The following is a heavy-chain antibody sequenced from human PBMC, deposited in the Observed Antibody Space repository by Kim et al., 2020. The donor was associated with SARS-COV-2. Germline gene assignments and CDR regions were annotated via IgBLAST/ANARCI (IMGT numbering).Heavy chain of an antibody. V-gene: IGHV4-39*07. CDR3: ARGGDSSSCYEHYFDY. CDR1: GGSISSSNYC. D-gene: IGHD6-13*01. J-gene: IGHJ4*02. Sequence: SETLSLTCTVSGGSISSSNYCWGWMRPPPGKGREWIGSLCYSGSTNYNPSLKSRVTISVDTTKNQFSLKLSSVTAADTAVYYGARGGDSSSCYEHYFDYWGQGTLVTVSS. CDR2: LCYSGST.